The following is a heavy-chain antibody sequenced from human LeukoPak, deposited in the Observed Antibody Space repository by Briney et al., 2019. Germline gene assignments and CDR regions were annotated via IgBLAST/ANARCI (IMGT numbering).Heavy chain of an antibody. D-gene: IGHD6-13*01. J-gene: IGHJ3*02. CDR3: ARVQQQLPTGAFDI. CDR2: INPSGGST. V-gene: IGHV1-46*01. Sequence: GASVKVSCKASGGTFSNYAISWVRQAPGQGLEWMGIINPSGGSTSYAQKFQGRVTMTRDTSTSTVYMELSSLRSEDTAVYYCARVQQQLPTGAFDIWGQGTMVTVSS. CDR1: GGTFSNYA.